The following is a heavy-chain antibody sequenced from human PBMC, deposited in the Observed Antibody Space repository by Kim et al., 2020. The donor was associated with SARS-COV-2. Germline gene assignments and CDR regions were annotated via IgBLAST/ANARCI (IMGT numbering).Heavy chain of an antibody. V-gene: IGHV6-1*01. CDR2: TYYKSKWYY. Sequence: SQTLSLTCAISGDSVSNNRAAWNWIRQSPSRGLEWLGRTYYKSKWYYDYAISVSSRITINPDTSKNQFSLHLNSVTLEDTAVYYCVRETGSFDSWGQGTLVIVSS. CDR1: GDSVSNNRAA. J-gene: IGHJ4*02. CDR3: VRETGSFDS.